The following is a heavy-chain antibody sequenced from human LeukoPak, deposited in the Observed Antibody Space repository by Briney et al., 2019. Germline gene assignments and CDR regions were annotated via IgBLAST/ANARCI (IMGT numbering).Heavy chain of an antibody. V-gene: IGHV3-74*01. CDR1: GFTFSNFW. D-gene: IGHD4-17*01. Sequence: GSLRLSCAASGFTFSNFWMHWLRQVPGKEPVWVSRIKTDGSIIDYADSVKGRFTVSRDNAKNTLYLQMNSLRVEDTSMYYCARSYGDYLGMDVWGTGTTVTVSS. J-gene: IGHJ6*04. CDR3: ARSYGDYLGMDV. CDR2: IKTDGSII.